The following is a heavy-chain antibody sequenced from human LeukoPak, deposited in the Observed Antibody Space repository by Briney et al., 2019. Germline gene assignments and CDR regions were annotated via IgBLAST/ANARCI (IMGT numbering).Heavy chain of an antibody. CDR2: INQDEGVK. CDR3: ARIGYSSSSTDY. CDR1: GFTFSDYW. J-gene: IGHJ4*02. D-gene: IGHD6-13*01. V-gene: IGHV3-7*01. Sequence: GGSLRLSCAASGFTFSDYWMSWVRQAPGKGLEWVANINQDEGVKYYVDSLKGRFTVSRDNAKNSVYLQMNSLRAEDTAMYYCARIGYSSSSTDYWGQGTLVTVSS.